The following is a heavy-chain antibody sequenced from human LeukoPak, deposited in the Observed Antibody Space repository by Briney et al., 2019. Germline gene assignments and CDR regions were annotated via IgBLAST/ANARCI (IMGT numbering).Heavy chain of an antibody. V-gene: IGHV3-7*01. CDR3: ARDRNPYLNRYYFDY. CDR1: GFTFSSYW. D-gene: IGHD1-14*01. CDR2: IKQDGSEK. Sequence: GGSLRLSCAASGFTFSSYWMSWVRQAPGKGLEWVANIKQDGSEKYYVDSVKGRFTISRDNAKNSLYLQMNSLRAEDTAVYYCARDRNPYLNRYYFDYWGQGTLVTVSS. J-gene: IGHJ4*02.